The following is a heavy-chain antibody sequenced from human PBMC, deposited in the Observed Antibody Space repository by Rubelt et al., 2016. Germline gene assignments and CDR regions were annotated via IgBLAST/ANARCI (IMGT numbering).Heavy chain of an antibody. J-gene: IGHJ6*02. Sequence: EVQLVESGGGLVQPGGSLRLSCAASGFTFSTYWMHWVRQAPGEGLLWVSRITGDGSSTSYADSVKGRFTISRDNAKNTLYLQMNSLRAEDTAVYYCTRVIYYSNDVWGQGTTVTVSS. CDR3: TRVIYYSNDV. V-gene: IGHV3-74*02. CDR1: GFTFSTYW. CDR2: ITGDGSST.